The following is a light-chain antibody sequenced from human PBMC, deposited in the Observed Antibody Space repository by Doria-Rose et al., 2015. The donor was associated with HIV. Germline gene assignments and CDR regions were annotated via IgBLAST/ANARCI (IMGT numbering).Light chain of an antibody. V-gene: IGKV1-5*03. Sequence: DIQLTQSPSTLSASVGDRVTITCRASQSISSWLAWYQQKPGEAPKVLIYKASTLQIGVPSRFSGSGSGTEFTLTISNLQPDDFATYYCQQYGTHSGTFGQGTKLETK. J-gene: IGKJ2*01. CDR3: QQYGTHSGT. CDR2: KAS. CDR1: QSISSW.